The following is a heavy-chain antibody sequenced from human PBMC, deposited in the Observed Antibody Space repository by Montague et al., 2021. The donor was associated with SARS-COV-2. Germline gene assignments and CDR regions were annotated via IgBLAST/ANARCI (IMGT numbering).Heavy chain of an antibody. J-gene: IGHJ4*02. D-gene: IGHD3-9*01. CDR3: ARHRITIFLGSMFDY. Sequence: SETLSLTCTVSGGSIRSSSYYWGWIRQLPGKGLEWFGSIYYRGSTYYNPSLKCRVTISVDTSKNQFSLKPSSVPAEDTAVYYCARHRITIFLGSMFDYWGQGTLVTVSS. CDR1: GGSIRSSSYY. V-gene: IGHV4-39*01. CDR2: IYYRGST.